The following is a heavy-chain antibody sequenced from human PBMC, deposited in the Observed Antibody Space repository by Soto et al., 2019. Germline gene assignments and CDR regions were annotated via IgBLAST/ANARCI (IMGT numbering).Heavy chain of an antibody. D-gene: IGHD6-13*01. J-gene: IGHJ4*02. Sequence: PSQTLSLTCSVSGGSMSGYYWSWIRQPPGKGLEWIGYIYDGDSANYNPSLKSRVTISVDTSKNQFSLKLSSVTAADTAVYYCARRGSSSWYGYWGQGTLVTGSS. V-gene: IGHV4-59*08. CDR3: ARRGSSSWYGY. CDR1: GGSMSGYY. CDR2: IYDGDSA.